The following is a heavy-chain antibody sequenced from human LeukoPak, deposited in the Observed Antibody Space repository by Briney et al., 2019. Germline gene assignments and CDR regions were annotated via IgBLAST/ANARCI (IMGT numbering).Heavy chain of an antibody. CDR2: IYYSGST. CDR3: WRGGYSYTSYYYYYMDV. J-gene: IGHJ6*03. D-gene: IGHD5-18*01. Sequence: SETLSLTCTVSGGSISSYYWSWIRQPPGKGLEWIGYIYYSGSTNYNPSLKSRVTISVDTSKNQFSLKLSCVNAADTAVYYCWRGGYSYTSYYYYYMDVWGKGTTVTVSS. V-gene: IGHV4-59*01. CDR1: GGSISSYY.